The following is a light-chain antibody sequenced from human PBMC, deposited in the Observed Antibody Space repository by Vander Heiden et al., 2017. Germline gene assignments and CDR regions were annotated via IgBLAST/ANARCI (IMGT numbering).Light chain of an antibody. CDR1: QSISTY. Sequence: IQMTQSPSSLSASVGDRVTITCRASQSISTYLNWYQQKPGKAPKLLIYAASSLQSGVPSRFSGSGSGTDFTLTISRLQPEDFATYYCQQSDSTLSTFDQGTLMEIK. J-gene: IGKJ5*01. V-gene: IGKV1-39*01. CDR2: AAS. CDR3: QQSDSTLST.